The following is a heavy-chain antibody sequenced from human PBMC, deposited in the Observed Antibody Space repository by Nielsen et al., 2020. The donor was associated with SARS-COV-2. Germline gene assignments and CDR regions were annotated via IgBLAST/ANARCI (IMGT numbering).Heavy chain of an antibody. CDR2: ISSSGSTI. J-gene: IGHJ3*02. CDR1: GFTFSDYY. V-gene: IGHV3-11*01. Sequence: GESLKISCAASGFTFSDYYMSWIRQAPGKGLEWVSYISSSGSTIYYADSVKGRFTISRDNAKNSLYLQMNSLRAEDTAVYYCARARGAHVITMIVVVDAFDIWGQGTMVTVSS. D-gene: IGHD3-22*01. CDR3: ARARGAHVITMIVVVDAFDI.